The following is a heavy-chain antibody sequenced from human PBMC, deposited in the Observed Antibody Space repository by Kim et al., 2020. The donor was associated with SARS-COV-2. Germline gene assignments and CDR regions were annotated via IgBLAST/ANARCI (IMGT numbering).Heavy chain of an antibody. Sequence: GGSLRLSCAASGSTFSSHGMHWVRQAPGKGLEWVTLISHDGSNKYYADSVKGRFSISRDNSRNTLYLQMNSLRAEDTAVYYCAKVMVVRGVMGAFDIWGQGTMVTVSS. V-gene: IGHV3-30*18. J-gene: IGHJ3*02. CDR1: GSTFSSHG. D-gene: IGHD3-10*01. CDR2: ISHDGSNK. CDR3: AKVMVVRGVMGAFDI.